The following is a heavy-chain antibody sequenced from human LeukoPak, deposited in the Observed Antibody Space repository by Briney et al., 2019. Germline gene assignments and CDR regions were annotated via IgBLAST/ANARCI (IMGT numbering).Heavy chain of an antibody. CDR3: ARDPYSSGWRPFDY. D-gene: IGHD6-19*01. CDR1: GYTFTIYA. Sequence: ASVKVSYKASGYTFTIYAMNWVRQAPGQGLEWMGWINTNTGNPTYAQGFTGRFVFSLDTSVSTAYLQISSLKAEDTAVYYCARDPYSSGWRPFDYWGQGTLVTVSS. CDR2: INTNTGNP. V-gene: IGHV7-4-1*02. J-gene: IGHJ4*02.